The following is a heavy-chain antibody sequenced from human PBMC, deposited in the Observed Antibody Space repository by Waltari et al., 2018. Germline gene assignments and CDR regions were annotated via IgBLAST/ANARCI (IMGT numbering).Heavy chain of an antibody. D-gene: IGHD2-8*01. CDR3: ARGTNQLSRTKFDP. CDR1: GDSISNYY. CDR2: IFSSGSI. V-gene: IGHV4-4*07. Sequence: QVQLQESGPGLVKASETLSLTCTVSGDSISNYYWSWIRQPAGKGLEGIGRIFSSGSINYTPSLKSRVTMSVDTSKSQFSLKLTSVTAADTAVYYGARGTNQLSRTKFDPWGQGTLVTVSS. J-gene: IGHJ5*02.